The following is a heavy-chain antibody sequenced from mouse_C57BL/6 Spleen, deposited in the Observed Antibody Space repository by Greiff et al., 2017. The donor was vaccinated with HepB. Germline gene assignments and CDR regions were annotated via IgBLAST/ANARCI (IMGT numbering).Heavy chain of an antibody. CDR3: ARHERRAYGNYLLWYFDV. CDR2: FYPGSGSI. V-gene: IGHV1-62-2*01. CDR1: GYTFTEYT. J-gene: IGHJ1*03. Sequence: QVQLQQSGAELVKPGASVKLSCKASGYTFTEYTIHWVKQRSGQGLEWIGWFYPGSGSIKYNEKFKDKATLTADKSSSTVYMELSRLTSEDSAVYFCARHERRAYGNYLLWYFDVWGTGTTVTVSS. D-gene: IGHD2-1*01.